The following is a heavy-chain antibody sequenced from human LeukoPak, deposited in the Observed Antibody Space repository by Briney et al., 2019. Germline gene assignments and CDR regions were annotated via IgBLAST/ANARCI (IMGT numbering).Heavy chain of an antibody. CDR3: AKVAEYSSPRGAFDI. J-gene: IGHJ3*02. D-gene: IGHD6-6*01. V-gene: IGHV3-30*02. CDR1: GFTFSSYG. CDR2: IRYDGSNK. Sequence: GGSLRLSCAASGFTFSSYGMHWFRQAPGKGLEWVAFIRYDGSNKYYADSVKGRFTISRDNSKNTLYLQMNSLRAEDTAVYYCAKVAEYSSPRGAFDIWGQGTMVTVSS.